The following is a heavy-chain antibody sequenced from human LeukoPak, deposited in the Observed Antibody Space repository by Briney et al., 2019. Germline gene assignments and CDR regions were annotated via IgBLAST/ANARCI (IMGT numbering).Heavy chain of an antibody. CDR2: VSAYNGDR. Sequence: ASVKVSCKASGYTFNMFGITWLRQAPGQGLEWMGWVSAYNGDRHFAQKLQGRVSMTTDTSTSTVYMDLGSLRSDDTAVYYCARAVGYWGQGTLVTVSS. J-gene: IGHJ4*02. V-gene: IGHV1-18*01. CDR3: ARAVGY. CDR1: GYTFNMFG.